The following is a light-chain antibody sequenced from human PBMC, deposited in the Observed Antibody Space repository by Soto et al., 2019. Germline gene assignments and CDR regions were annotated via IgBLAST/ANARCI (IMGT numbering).Light chain of an antibody. J-gene: IGLJ2*01. CDR3: STWDTSLNAGV. CDR2: DNN. CDR1: TSNIGNNY. Sequence: QAVLTQPPSVSAAPGQKVTISCSGGTSNIGNNYLSWYQHLPGTPPKLLIYDNNKRPSGIPDRFSASKSGTSATLGITGLHTGDEAEYYCSTWDTSLNAGVFGGGTQLTVL. V-gene: IGLV1-51*01.